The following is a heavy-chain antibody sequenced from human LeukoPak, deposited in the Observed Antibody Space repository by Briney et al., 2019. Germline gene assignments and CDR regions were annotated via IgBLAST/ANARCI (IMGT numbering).Heavy chain of an antibody. D-gene: IGHD3-10*01. CDR1: GFTFSNYW. V-gene: IGHV3-7*05. Sequence: GGSLRLSCAASGFTFSNYWMSWVRQAPGKGLEWVANIKEDGSEKYHVASVKGRFNISRDTAKNSLYLQMNSLRADDTAVYYCARDPYYYDSGSPRGWFDPWGQGTLVTVSS. CDR3: ARDPYYYDSGSPRGWFDP. CDR2: IKEDGSEK. J-gene: IGHJ5*02.